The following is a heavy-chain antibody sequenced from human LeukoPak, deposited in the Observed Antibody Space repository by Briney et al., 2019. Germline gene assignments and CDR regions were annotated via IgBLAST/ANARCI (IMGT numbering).Heavy chain of an antibody. Sequence: PGGSLRLSCAASGFTFSSYWMSWVRQAPGKGLEWASYISSSGSTIYYADSVKGRFTISRDNSKNTLYLQMNSLGAEDTAVYYCAKPGPIYYYDSSGYPSPLDYWGQGTLVTVSS. CDR1: GFTFSSYW. J-gene: IGHJ4*02. V-gene: IGHV3-48*01. D-gene: IGHD3-22*01. CDR2: ISSSGSTI. CDR3: AKPGPIYYYDSSGYPSPLDY.